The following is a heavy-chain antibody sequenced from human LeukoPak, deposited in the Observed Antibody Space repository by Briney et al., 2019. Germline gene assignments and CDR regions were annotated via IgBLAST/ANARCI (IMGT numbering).Heavy chain of an antibody. Sequence: PSETLSLTCTVSGGSISSNSFYWGWIRQHPGKGLEWIGYIYYSGSTYYNPSLKSRVTISVDTSKNQFSLKLSSVTAADTAVYYCARVDDSSGLDYWGQGTLVTVSS. CDR3: ARVDDSSGLDY. V-gene: IGHV4-31*03. J-gene: IGHJ4*02. CDR2: IYYSGST. CDR1: GGSISSNSFY. D-gene: IGHD3-22*01.